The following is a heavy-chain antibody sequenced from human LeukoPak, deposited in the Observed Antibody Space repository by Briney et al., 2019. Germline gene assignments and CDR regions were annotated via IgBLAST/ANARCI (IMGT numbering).Heavy chain of an antibody. CDR1: GFTFSSYS. V-gene: IGHV3-21*01. CDR2: ISSSSSYI. CDR3: ARGRPLGANFWAY. D-gene: IGHD3-16*01. J-gene: IGHJ4*02. Sequence: PGGSLRLSCAASGFTFSSYSMNWVRQAPGKGLEWVSSISSSSSYIYYADSVKGRFTISRDNAKNSLYLQMNSLRAEDTAVYYCARGRPLGANFWAYWGQGTLVTVSS.